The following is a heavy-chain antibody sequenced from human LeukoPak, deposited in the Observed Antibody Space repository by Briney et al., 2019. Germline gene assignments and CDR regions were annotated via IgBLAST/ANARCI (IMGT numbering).Heavy chain of an antibody. CDR2: INSKIDGGTT. V-gene: IGHV3-15*01. CDR3: STLRGSSSQYFQH. J-gene: IGHJ1*01. D-gene: IGHD6-13*01. CDR1: VVTLIDAR. Sequence: GGFLRSSVVSTVVTLIDARMSRVRQAPEKGQEKIGRINSKIDGGTTDHAAPVKGRFTISRDHSKDTLYLQMDSLKTEDTAVYYCSTLRGSSSQYFQHWGQGTLVTVSS.